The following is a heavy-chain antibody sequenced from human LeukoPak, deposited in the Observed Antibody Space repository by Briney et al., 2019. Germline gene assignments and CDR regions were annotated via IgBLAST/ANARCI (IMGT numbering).Heavy chain of an antibody. CDR1: GFTFRSHA. D-gene: IGHD2-15*01. Sequence: GGSLRLSCVGSGFTFRSHAMSWVRQAPGKGLEWVSVIYSGGSTYYADSVKGRFTISRDNSKNTLYLQMNSLRAEDTAVYYCARVQVVAGYYFDYWGQGTLVTVSS. CDR2: IYSGGST. V-gene: IGHV3-53*01. J-gene: IGHJ4*02. CDR3: ARVQVVAGYYFDY.